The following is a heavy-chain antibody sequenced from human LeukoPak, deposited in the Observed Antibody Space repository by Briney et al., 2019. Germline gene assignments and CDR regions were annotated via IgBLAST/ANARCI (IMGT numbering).Heavy chain of an antibody. Sequence: PSETLSLTCTVSGASINGYYWSWIRQPPGKGLEWIGNVHYSLSSNYSPSLKSRVTISIDTSKNQFSLKLRSVTAADTAVYYCARVRVGYSSNWIKYGFDIWGQGTMVTVSS. CDR3: ARVRVGYSSNWIKYGFDI. J-gene: IGHJ3*02. D-gene: IGHD6-13*01. CDR2: VHYSLSS. V-gene: IGHV4-59*12. CDR1: GASINGYY.